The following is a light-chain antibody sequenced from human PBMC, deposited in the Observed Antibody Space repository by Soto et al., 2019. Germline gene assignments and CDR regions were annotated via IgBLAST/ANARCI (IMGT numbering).Light chain of an antibody. V-gene: IGKV3-11*01. CDR3: QQRSNWPIT. CDR2: DAS. CDR1: QSVSSY. J-gene: IGKJ5*01. Sequence: EIVLTQSPATLSLSPGERATLSCRASQSVSSYLAWYQQKAGQAPRLLIYDASNSATGIPARFSGSGSGTDFTLTISSLEPEDFAVYYCQQRSNWPITFGQGTRLEIK.